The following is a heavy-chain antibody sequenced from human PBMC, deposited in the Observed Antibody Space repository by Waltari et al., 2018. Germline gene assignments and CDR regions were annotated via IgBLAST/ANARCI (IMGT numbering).Heavy chain of an antibody. D-gene: IGHD6-13*01. CDR1: GGSISSSSYY. CDR2: IYYSGST. J-gene: IGHJ4*02. V-gene: IGHV4-39*01. CDR3: ARTMARLIAAAGGGWGY. Sequence: QLQLQESGPGLVKPSETLSLTCTVSGGSISSSSYYWGWIRQPPGKGLEWIGSIYYSGSTHYNPSLKSRVTISVDTSKNQFSLKLSSVTAADTAVYYCARTMARLIAAAGGGWGYWGQGTLVTVSS.